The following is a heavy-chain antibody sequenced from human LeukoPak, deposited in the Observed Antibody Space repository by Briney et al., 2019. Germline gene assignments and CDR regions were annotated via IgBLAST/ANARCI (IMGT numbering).Heavy chain of an antibody. D-gene: IGHD4-17*01. Sequence: ASVKVSCKASGYTFTSYYMHWVRQAPGQGLEWMGIINPSGGSTSYAQKFQGRITMTRDTSISTAYMELSRLRSDDTAVYYCARVAPYGDYGDYWGQETLVTVSS. CDR1: GYTFTSYY. J-gene: IGHJ4*02. V-gene: IGHV1-46*01. CDR3: ARVAPYGDYGDY. CDR2: INPSGGST.